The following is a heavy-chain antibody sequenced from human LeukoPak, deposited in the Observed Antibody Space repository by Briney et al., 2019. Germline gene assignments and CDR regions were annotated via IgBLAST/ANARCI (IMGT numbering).Heavy chain of an antibody. CDR1: GYTFTSYD. D-gene: IGHD3-10*01. V-gene: IGHV1-8*01. Sequence: ASVKVSCKASGYTFTSYDINWVRQATGQGLEWMGWMNPNSGNTGYAQKFQGRITMTRNTSISTAYMELSSLRSEDTAVYYCARVRRKDYGSGAYRNWFDPWGQGTLVTASS. J-gene: IGHJ5*02. CDR3: ARVRRKDYGSGAYRNWFDP. CDR2: MNPNSGNT.